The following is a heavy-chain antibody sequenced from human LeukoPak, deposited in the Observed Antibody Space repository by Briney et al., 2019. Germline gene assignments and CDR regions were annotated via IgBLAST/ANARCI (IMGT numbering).Heavy chain of an antibody. CDR3: ARAARYYYGMDV. J-gene: IGHJ6*02. CDR1: GFTFSSYA. D-gene: IGHD6-6*01. CDR2: ISYDGSNK. Sequence: PGGSLRLSCAASGFTFSSYAMHWVRQAPGKGLEWVAVISYDGSNKYYADSVKGRFTISRDNSKNTLYLQMNSLRAEDTAVYYCARAARYYYGMDVWGQGTTVTVSS. V-gene: IGHV3-30-3*01.